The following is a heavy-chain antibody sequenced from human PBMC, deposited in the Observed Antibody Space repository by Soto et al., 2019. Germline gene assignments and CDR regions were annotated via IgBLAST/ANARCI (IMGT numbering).Heavy chain of an antibody. J-gene: IGHJ3*02. V-gene: IGHV4-39*01. CDR3: ASQDGAVAGKLPFDT. D-gene: IGHD6-19*01. CDR1: GGSISSSDYY. CDR2: IYYSGST. Sequence: SETLSLTCTVSGGSISSSDYYWGWVRQPPGKGLEWIGRIYYSGSTHYSPSLKSRVTISVDTSKNQFSLKLSSVTAADTAVYYCASQDGAVAGKLPFDTWGQGTMVT.